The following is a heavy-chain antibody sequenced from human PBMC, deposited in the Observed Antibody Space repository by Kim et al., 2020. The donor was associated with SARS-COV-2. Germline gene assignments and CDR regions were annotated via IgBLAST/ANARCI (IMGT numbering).Heavy chain of an antibody. D-gene: IGHD3-10*01. Sequence: ASVKVSCKASGYAFGTYGSSWVRQAPGQGLEWMGWIYAINNDTNYSEKFQGRLTVTTDTATRTAYMELRNLRSDDTAVYYCARVRSWFGELIPGVYYGMDVWGQGTTVTVSS. CDR3: ARVRSWFGELIPGVYYGMDV. CDR1: GYAFGTYG. J-gene: IGHJ6*02. CDR2: IYAINNDT. V-gene: IGHV1-18*01.